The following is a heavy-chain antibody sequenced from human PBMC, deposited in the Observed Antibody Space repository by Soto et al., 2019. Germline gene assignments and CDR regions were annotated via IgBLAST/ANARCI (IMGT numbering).Heavy chain of an antibody. CDR2: ISYDGSNK. V-gene: IGHV3-30*18. Sequence: QVQLVESGGGVVQPGRSLRLSCAASGFTFSSYGMHWVRQAPGKGLEWVAVISYDGSNKYYADSVKGRFTISRDNSKNTLYLEMNSLRAEDTAVYYCAEGDYYYGMDVWGQGTTVTVSS. CDR3: AEGDYYYGMDV. CDR1: GFTFSSYG. J-gene: IGHJ6*02.